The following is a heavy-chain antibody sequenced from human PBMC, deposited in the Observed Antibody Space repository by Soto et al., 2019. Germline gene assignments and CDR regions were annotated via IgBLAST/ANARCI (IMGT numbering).Heavy chain of an antibody. J-gene: IGHJ6*02. V-gene: IGHV1-8*01. D-gene: IGHD6-19*01. CDR3: ARDNGMGWLHFYYGMDV. Sequence: ASVKVSCKASGYTFTSYDINWVRQATGQGLEWMGWMNPNSGNTGYAQKFQGRVTISVDTSKNQFSLKLSSVTAADTAVYYCARDNGMGWLHFYYGMDVWGQGTTVTVSS. CDR2: MNPNSGNT. CDR1: GYTFTSYD.